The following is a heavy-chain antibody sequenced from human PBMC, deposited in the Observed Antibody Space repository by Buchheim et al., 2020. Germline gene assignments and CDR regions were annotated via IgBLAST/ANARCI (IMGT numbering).Heavy chain of an antibody. Sequence: EVQLVESGGGLVQPGGSLRLSCAASGFTFSSYSMNWVRQAPGKGLEWVSYISSSSSTIYYADSVKGRFTISRDNAKNSLYLQMNSLRAEDTAVYYCARDAVDSSILFDYWGQGTL. CDR1: GFTFSSYS. J-gene: IGHJ4*02. D-gene: IGHD3-9*01. V-gene: IGHV3-48*01. CDR3: ARDAVDSSILFDY. CDR2: ISSSSSTI.